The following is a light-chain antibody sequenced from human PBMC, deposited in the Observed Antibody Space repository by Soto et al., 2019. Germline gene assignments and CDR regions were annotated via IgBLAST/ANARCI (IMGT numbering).Light chain of an antibody. Sequence: EKLMTQSPATLSVSPGERATLSCRASQSVSSNLAWYQQKPGQAPRLLIYDASTRATGIPARFSGSGSGTEFTLTISSLQSEDLAVYYCQQYDDWPETFGQGTKVDI. V-gene: IGKV3-15*01. CDR1: QSVSSN. CDR3: QQYDDWPET. J-gene: IGKJ1*01. CDR2: DAS.